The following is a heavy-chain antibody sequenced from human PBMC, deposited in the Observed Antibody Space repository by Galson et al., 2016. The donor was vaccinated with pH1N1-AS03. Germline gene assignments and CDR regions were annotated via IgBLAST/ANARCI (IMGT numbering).Heavy chain of an antibody. CDR2: ISDNGINT. V-gene: IGHV3-64D*06. CDR3: IKEGNRLQSRRSDAFDI. D-gene: IGHD5-18*01. CDR1: GFTFKTFS. Sequence: SLRLSCAASGFTFKTFSIYWVRQAPGKGLEYVSGISDNGINTYYADPVKARFTISRDKSKNTVYLQMSSLRTEDTAVYYCIKEGNRLQSRRSDAFDIWAEGQWSPSLQ. J-gene: IGHJ3*02.